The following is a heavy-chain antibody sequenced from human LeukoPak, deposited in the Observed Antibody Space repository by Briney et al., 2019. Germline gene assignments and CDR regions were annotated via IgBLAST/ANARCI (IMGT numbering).Heavy chain of an antibody. CDR2: ISYDGSNK. CDR3: ARFETRPHCSSTSCHAFDI. Sequence: GGSLRLSCAASGFTFSSYAMHWVRQAPGKGLEWVAVISYDGSNKYYADSVKGRFTTSRDNSKNTLYLQMNSLRAEDTAVYYCARFETRPHCSSTSCHAFDIWGQGTMVTVSS. J-gene: IGHJ3*02. CDR1: GFTFSSYA. V-gene: IGHV3-30-3*01. D-gene: IGHD2-2*01.